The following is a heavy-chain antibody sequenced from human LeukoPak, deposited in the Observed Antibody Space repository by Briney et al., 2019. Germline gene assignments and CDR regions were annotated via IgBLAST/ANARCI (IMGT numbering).Heavy chain of an antibody. CDR3: ASAADYYYYGMDV. J-gene: IGHJ6*04. V-gene: IGHV3-23*01. CDR1: EFTFSSYA. Sequence: GGSLRLSCAATEFTFSSYAMSWVRQAPGKGLEWVSAISGSGGSTYYADSVKGRFTISRDNSKNTLYLQMNSLRAEDTAVYYCASAADYYYYGMDVWGKGTTVTVSS. CDR2: ISGSGGST. D-gene: IGHD6-13*01.